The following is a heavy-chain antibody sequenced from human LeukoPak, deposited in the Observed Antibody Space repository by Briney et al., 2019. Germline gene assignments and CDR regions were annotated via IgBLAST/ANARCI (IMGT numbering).Heavy chain of an antibody. CDR1: GLTFRSYW. CDR3: ARDLDGGGYSNAFDV. J-gene: IGHJ3*01. V-gene: IGHV3-7*05. D-gene: IGHD3-22*01. Sequence: PGGSLRLPCGAWGLTFRSYWMTGVRQAPGKALVWVANNKQDGFEIYYADSVKGRFTISRDNAKNSLYLQMNGLSAEDTAVYYCARDLDGGGYSNAFDVWGQGTMVTVSS. CDR2: NKQDGFEI.